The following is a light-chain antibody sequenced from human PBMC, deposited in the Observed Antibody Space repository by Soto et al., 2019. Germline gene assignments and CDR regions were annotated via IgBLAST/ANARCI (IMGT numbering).Light chain of an antibody. Sequence: QSALTQPASVSGSPGQSITLSCTVTSSDVGDYNYVYWYQQHTGKAPKLRILEVSDRPSGVSNRFSGSKSDNTASLTISGHQAEDEADYYCSSYTGSNSLVFGGGTKLTVL. CDR3: SSYTGSNSLV. J-gene: IGLJ2*01. CDR2: EVS. V-gene: IGLV2-14*01. CDR1: SSDVGDYNY.